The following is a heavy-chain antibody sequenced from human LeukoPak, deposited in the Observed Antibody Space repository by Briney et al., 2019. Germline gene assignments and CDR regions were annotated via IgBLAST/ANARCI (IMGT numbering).Heavy chain of an antibody. J-gene: IGHJ4*02. CDR3: ARLSGYSSGWYQFDY. D-gene: IGHD6-19*01. CDR1: GGSISSSNW. CDR2: IYHSGST. Sequence: SGTLSLTCAVSGGSISSSNWWSWVRQPPGKGLEWIGEIYHSGSTNYNPSLRSRVTISVDTSKNQFSLKLSSVTAADTAVYYCARLSGYSSGWYQFDYWGQGTLVTVSS. V-gene: IGHV4-4*02.